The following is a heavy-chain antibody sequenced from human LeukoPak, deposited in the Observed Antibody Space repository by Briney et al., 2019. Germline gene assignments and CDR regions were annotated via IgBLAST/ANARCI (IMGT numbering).Heavy chain of an antibody. CDR1: GYTFTSYG. J-gene: IGHJ4*02. V-gene: IGHV1-18*01. CDR3: ATGGIAVGN. Sequence: ASVKVSCKASGYTFTSYGISWVRQAPGQGLEWMGWISAYNGNTNYAQKLQGRVTMTEDTSTDTAYMELSSLRSEDTAVYYCATGGIAVGNWGQGTLVTVSS. D-gene: IGHD6-19*01. CDR2: ISAYNGNT.